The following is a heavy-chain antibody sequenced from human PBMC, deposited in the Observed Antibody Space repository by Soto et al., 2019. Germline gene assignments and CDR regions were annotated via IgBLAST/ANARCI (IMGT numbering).Heavy chain of an antibody. V-gene: IGHV3-53*04. J-gene: IGHJ4*02. D-gene: IGHD2-15*01. CDR2: MYTGGGT. CDR3: AREGYCRGETCYRPGVIDY. CDR1: GFTVSSYY. Sequence: GGSLRLSCAASGFTVSSYYMSWVRQAPGKGLEWVALMYTGGGTYYADSVKGRFTISRHNSENTLFLQMNSLGPEDTAVYYCAREGYCRGETCYRPGVIDYWGRGTLVTVSS.